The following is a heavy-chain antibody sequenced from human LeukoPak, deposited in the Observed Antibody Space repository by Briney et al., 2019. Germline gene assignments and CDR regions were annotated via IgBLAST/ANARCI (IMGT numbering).Heavy chain of an antibody. CDR1: GYSFTSYW. J-gene: IGHJ4*02. D-gene: IGHD2-15*01. CDR2: IYPGGSDT. Sequence: GESLKISCKGSGYSFTSYWIGWVRQMPGKGLEWMGIIYPGGSDTRYSPSFQGQVTISADKSISTAYLQWSSLKASDTAMYYCARQNRYCSGGSCYSEYYFDYWGQGTLVTVSS. V-gene: IGHV5-51*01. CDR3: ARQNRYCSGGSCYSEYYFDY.